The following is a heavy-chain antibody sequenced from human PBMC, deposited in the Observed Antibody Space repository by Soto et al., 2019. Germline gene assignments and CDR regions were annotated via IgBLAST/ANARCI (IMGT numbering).Heavy chain of an antibody. CDR2: ISSGSSTI. CDR3: ARGQTGEFDY. Sequence: GGSLRLSCAPSGLTVSDNYMNWVRQAPGKGLEWVSFISSGSSTIYYADSVKGRFTISRDNAKNSLYLQMNNLRAEDTALYYCARGQTGEFDYWGQGTLVTVSS. J-gene: IGHJ4*02. V-gene: IGHV3-48*01. D-gene: IGHD7-27*01. CDR1: GLTVSDNY.